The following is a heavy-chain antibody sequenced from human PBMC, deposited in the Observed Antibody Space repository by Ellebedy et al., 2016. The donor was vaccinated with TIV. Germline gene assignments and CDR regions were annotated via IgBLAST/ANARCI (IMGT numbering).Heavy chain of an antibody. J-gene: IGHJ4*02. CDR1: GFTFGDIA. CDR2: ISFDGSNK. CDR3: ARGGYNYGHLDY. V-gene: IGHV3-30-3*01. Sequence: GESLKISCAASGFTFGDIAMHWVRQAPGKGLEWVAIISFDGSNKYYAASVKGRFTISRDNSKNTLYLQMSSLRAEDTAWYYCARGGYNYGHLDYWGQGTLVTVSS. D-gene: IGHD5-18*01.